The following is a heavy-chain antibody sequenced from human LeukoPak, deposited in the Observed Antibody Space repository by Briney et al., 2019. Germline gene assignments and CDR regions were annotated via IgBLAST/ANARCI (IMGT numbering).Heavy chain of an antibody. CDR3: ARDRLTNDAFDI. J-gene: IGHJ3*02. V-gene: IGHV3-74*01. D-gene: IGHD2-8*01. CDR1: GFTFNSYW. CDR2: INSDGSGT. Sequence: GGSLRLSCAASGFTFNSYWMHWVRQAPGKGLVWASRINSDGSGTSDADFVKGRFTISRDNSKNTLYLQMNSLRAEDTAMYYCARDRLTNDAFDIWGQGTMVTVPS.